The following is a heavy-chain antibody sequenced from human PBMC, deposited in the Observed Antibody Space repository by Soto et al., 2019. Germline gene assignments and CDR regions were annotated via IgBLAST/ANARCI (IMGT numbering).Heavy chain of an antibody. V-gene: IGHV3-21*01. CDR3: ARDGAYCSGIGCRDYYPYMDV. Sequence: EVQLVESGGGLVKPGGSLRLSCTASGFSFSDYSMNWVRQAPGKGLEWVSSISGSSSYIYYIDSLKGPFTVSRDNANKSLYLQMNSLRAEDTAVYYCARDGAYCSGIGCRDYYPYMDVWGKGTTVTVSS. CDR2: ISGSSSYI. D-gene: IGHD2-15*01. J-gene: IGHJ6*03. CDR1: GFSFSDYS.